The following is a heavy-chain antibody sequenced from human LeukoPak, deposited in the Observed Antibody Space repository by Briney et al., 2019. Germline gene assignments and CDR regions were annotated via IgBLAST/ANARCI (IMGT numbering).Heavy chain of an antibody. D-gene: IGHD6-13*01. V-gene: IGHV3-23*01. J-gene: IGHJ4*02. Sequence: GGSLRLSCVASGFTFSTYAMSWVRQAPGKGLEWVSAIRGSGGSTYYADSVKGRFTISRDNSKNTLYLQMNSLRAEDTSIYFCAKALEQETVIALDSWGQGTLVTVSS. CDR1: GFTFSTYA. CDR3: AKALEQETVIALDS. CDR2: IRGSGGST.